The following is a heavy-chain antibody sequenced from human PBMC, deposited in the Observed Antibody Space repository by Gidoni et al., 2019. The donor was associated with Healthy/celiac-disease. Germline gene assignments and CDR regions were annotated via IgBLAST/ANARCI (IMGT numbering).Heavy chain of an antibody. CDR2: IKSKTDGGTT. CDR3: TATGEWIQLRGGYYYYGMDV. D-gene: IGHD5-18*01. CDR1: GFTFSNAW. J-gene: IGHJ6*02. Sequence: EVQLVESGGGLVKPGGSLRLSCAASGFTFSNAWMSWVRQAPGKGLEWVGRIKSKTDGGTTDYAAPVKGRFTISRDDSKNTLYLQMNSLKTEDTAVYYCTATGEWIQLRGGYYYYGMDVWGQGTTVTVSS. V-gene: IGHV3-15*01.